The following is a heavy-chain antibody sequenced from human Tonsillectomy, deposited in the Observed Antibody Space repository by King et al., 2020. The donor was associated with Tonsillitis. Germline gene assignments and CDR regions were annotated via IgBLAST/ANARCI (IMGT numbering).Heavy chain of an antibody. D-gene: IGHD3-10*01. CDR3: ARLRLRVSTRGGHYYMDV. Sequence: LQLQESGPGLVKPSETLSLTCTVSGGSISSSSYYWGWIRQPPGKGLEWIGSTSYSGNTYYNPSLKRRVTISVDTSKNQFSLKLSSVTAADTAVFYCARLRLRVSTRGGHYYMDVWGKGTTVTVSS. CDR2: TSYSGNT. V-gene: IGHV4-39*01. CDR1: GGSISSSSYY. J-gene: IGHJ6*03.